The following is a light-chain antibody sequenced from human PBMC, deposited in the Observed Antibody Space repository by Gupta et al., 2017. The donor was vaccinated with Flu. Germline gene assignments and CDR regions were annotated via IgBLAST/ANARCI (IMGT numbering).Light chain of an antibody. J-gene: IGLJ1*01. CDR3: GTWESGRSDRYV. CDR2: DNN. CDR1: ISNIGNNY. V-gene: IGLV1-51*01. Sequence: QSVFTQPPSVSAAPGQQVTISCSGSISNIGNNYVSWYQQLPGAAPKLLIYDNNKRHAGRPEGVSGSKSGTSATMGITGLQTGEEADYYCGTWESGRSDRYVFGTGTKVTVL.